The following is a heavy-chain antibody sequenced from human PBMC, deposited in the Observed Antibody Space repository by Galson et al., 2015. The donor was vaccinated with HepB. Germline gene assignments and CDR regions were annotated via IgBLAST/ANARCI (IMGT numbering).Heavy chain of an antibody. Sequence: SLRLSCAASGFTFSSYGMHWVRQAPGKGLEWVAVIRYDGSNKYYADSVKGRFTISRDNSKNTLYLQMNSLRAEDTAVYYCARVMGTIFYYYMDVWGKGTTVTVSS. CDR3: ARVMGTIFYYYMDV. CDR2: IRYDGSNK. J-gene: IGHJ6*03. CDR1: GFTFSSYG. D-gene: IGHD1-7*01. V-gene: IGHV3-33*01.